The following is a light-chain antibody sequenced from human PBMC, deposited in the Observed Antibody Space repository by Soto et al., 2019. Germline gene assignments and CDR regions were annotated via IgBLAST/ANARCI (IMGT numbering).Light chain of an antibody. J-gene: IGLJ1*01. V-gene: IGLV2-8*01. CDR2: EVV. Sequence: QSVLTQPPSASGSPGQSVTISCTGTKNDIGVYDFVSWYQHHPGKAPRLIIYEVVQRPSGVPDRFSGSKSGNTASLTVSGVQAGDEADYFCKLYAGSNPYLVGSGTKVNV. CDR3: KLYAGSNPYL. CDR1: KNDIGVYDF.